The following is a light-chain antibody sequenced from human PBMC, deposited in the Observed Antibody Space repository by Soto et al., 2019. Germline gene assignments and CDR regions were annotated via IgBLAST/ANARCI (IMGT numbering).Light chain of an antibody. J-gene: IGLJ3*02. CDR3: SSYTTSSTGV. V-gene: IGLV2-14*01. Sequence: QSALTQPASVSGSPGQSITISCTGTSSDVGGYNYVSWYQQHPGKAPKLIIYEVSNRPSGVSNRFSGSKSGNTASLTISGLQAEDEADYYCSSYTTSSTGVFGGGTK. CDR1: SSDVGGYNY. CDR2: EVS.